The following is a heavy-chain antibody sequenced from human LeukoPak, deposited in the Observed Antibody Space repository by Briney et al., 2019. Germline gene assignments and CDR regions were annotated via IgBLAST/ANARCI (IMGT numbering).Heavy chain of an antibody. Sequence: GGSLRLSCAASGFTFTTYSMNWVRQAPGKGLEWVSCISGSSTYIYYADSMKGRFTISRDNAKNSLYLQMSSLRAEDTAVYYCARGYCNGGDCYFADWGQGTLVTVSS. CDR3: ARGYCNGGDCYFAD. CDR1: GFTFTTYS. V-gene: IGHV3-21*01. CDR2: ISGSSTYI. J-gene: IGHJ4*02. D-gene: IGHD2-8*02.